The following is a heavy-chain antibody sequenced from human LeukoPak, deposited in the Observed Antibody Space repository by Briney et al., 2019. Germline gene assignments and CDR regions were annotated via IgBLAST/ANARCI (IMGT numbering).Heavy chain of an antibody. Sequence: SETLSLTCAAYGGSFSGYYWSWIRQPPGKGLEWIGEINHSGSTNYNPSLKSRVTISVDTSKNQFSLKLSSVTAADTAVYYCARVRRGSGWYSSKEGAFDPWGQGTLVTVSS. D-gene: IGHD6-13*01. CDR1: GGSFSGYY. V-gene: IGHV4-34*01. CDR2: INHSGST. J-gene: IGHJ5*02. CDR3: ARVRRGSGWYSSKEGAFDP.